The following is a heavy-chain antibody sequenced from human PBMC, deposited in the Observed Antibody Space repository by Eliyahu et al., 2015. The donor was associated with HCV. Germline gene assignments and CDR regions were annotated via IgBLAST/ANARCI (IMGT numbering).Heavy chain of an antibody. CDR1: GFTFSSYA. CDR2: ISYDGSNK. V-gene: IGHV3-30-3*01. D-gene: IGHD2-15*01. J-gene: IGHJ2*01. Sequence: QVQLVESGGGVVQPGRSLRLSCAASGFTFSSYAMHWVRQAPGKGLEWVAVISYDGSNKYYADSVKGRFTISRDNSKNTLYLQMNSLRAEDTAVYYCARAKRHCSGGSCWDYWYFDLWGRGTLVTVSS. CDR3: ARAKRHCSGGSCWDYWYFDL.